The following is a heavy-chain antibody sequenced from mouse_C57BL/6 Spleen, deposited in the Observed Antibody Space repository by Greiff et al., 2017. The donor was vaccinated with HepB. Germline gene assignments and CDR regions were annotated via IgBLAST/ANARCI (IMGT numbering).Heavy chain of an antibody. CDR3: AIYDYDWIDY. Sequence: EVKLQESGPELVKPGASVKMSCKASGYTFTDYNMHWVKQSHGKSLEWIGYINPNNGGTSYNQKFKGKATLTVNKSSSTAYMELRSLTSEDSAVYYCAIYDYDWIDYWGQGTSLTVSS. J-gene: IGHJ2*02. CDR1: GYTFTDYN. V-gene: IGHV1-22*01. CDR2: INPNNGGT. D-gene: IGHD2-4*01.